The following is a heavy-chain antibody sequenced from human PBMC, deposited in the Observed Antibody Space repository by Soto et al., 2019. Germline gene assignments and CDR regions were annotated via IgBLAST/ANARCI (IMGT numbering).Heavy chain of an antibody. CDR3: ARGGYSLLYYFDY. J-gene: IGHJ4*02. CDR2: IIPILGIA. D-gene: IGHD6-13*01. Sequence: QVQLVQSGAEVKKPGSSVKVSCKASGGTFSSYTISWVRQAPGQGLEWMGRIIPILGIANYAQKFQGRVKITADKSTSTAFMELSSLRSEDTAVYYCARGGYSLLYYFDYWGQGTLVTVSS. V-gene: IGHV1-69*02. CDR1: GGTFSSYT.